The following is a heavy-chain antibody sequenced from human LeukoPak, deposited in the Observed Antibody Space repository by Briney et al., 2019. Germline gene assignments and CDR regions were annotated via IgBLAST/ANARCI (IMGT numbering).Heavy chain of an antibody. CDR3: ARGGSTYYDGPGSPLEL. J-gene: IGHJ2*01. CDR2: IDTDDDT. Sequence: GGSLRLSCAASGFSFSSFDMHWVRQPTGKGLEWVSVIDTDDDTDYAGSVKGRFTISRENAENTFFLQRNNLRAGDTAMYYCARGGSTYYDGPGSPLELWGRGTLVTVSS. V-gene: IGHV3-13*04. CDR1: GFSFSSFD. D-gene: IGHD3-10*01.